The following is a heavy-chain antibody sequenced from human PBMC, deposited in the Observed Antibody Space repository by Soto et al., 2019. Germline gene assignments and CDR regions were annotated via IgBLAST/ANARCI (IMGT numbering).Heavy chain of an antibody. Sequence: SETLSLTCAVSGDSISSGGYSWSWIRQPPGKGLEWIGYIYHTGKTYYNPSLKSRVTISVDKSKNQFSLKLSSVIAADTAVYYCARGGDYYGSGSSSRVWFDPWGQGTLVTVSS. D-gene: IGHD3-10*01. CDR1: GDSISSGGYS. J-gene: IGHJ5*02. CDR3: ARGGDYYGSGSSSRVWFDP. CDR2: IYHTGKT. V-gene: IGHV4-30-2*01.